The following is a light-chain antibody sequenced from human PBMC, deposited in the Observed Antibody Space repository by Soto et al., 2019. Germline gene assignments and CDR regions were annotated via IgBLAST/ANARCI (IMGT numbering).Light chain of an antibody. J-gene: IGLJ1*01. V-gene: IGLV2-8*01. Sequence: QSALTQPPSASGSPGQSVTISCTGTTSDIGAYNYVSWYQQRPGKALKLIIYEVTRRPSGIHDRIFGSKSYTAPALTGARSQAEDEADYYCSSFAGTNSGVFGTGTKLTVL. CDR1: TSDIGAYNY. CDR3: SSFAGTNSGV. CDR2: EVT.